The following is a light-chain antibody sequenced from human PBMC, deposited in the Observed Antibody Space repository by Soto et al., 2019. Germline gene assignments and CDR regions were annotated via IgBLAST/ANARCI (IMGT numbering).Light chain of an antibody. V-gene: IGKV3-20*01. CDR2: GTS. J-gene: IGKJ2*01. CDR1: QSVSSSY. CDR3: QQYGNSLHT. Sequence: EIVLTQSPGTLSLSPGERAALSCRASQSVSSSYLAWYQQKPGQAPMLLIYGTSTRAAGIPDKFSGSGSGTDFTLPISRLEPEDFAVYYCQQYGNSLHTFGQGTKLEIK.